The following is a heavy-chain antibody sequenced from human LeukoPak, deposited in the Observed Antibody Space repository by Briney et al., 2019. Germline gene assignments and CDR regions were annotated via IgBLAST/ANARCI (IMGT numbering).Heavy chain of an antibody. V-gene: IGHV4-34*01. CDR2: INHSSRST. CDR3: ARGGYTIYRSRTPNMDV. Sequence: PSETLSLTCAVYGGSFSGYFWSWIRQPPGKGLEWIGEINHSSRSTNWNPPLKSRVTISLDTSKKQFSLKLNSVTAADTAVYYCARGGYTIYRSRTPNMDVWGKGTTVTVSS. J-gene: IGHJ6*03. D-gene: IGHD3-3*01. CDR1: GGSFSGYF.